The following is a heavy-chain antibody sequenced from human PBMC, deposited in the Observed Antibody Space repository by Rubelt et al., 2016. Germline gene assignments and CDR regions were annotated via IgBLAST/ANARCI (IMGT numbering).Heavy chain of an antibody. CDR3: ARADSSGYFDY. J-gene: IGHJ4*02. CDR1: GFTFSSNS. V-gene: IGHV3-21*05. CDR2: IGSSSRRI. D-gene: IGHD3-22*01. Sequence: EVRLVESGGGQVKPGGSLRLSCAASGFTFSSNSMNWVRQAPGKGLEWVSYIGSSSRRIYYADSVKGRFTISRDNAKNSVYLQMNSLRAEDTAVYYCARADSSGYFDYWGQGTLVTVSS.